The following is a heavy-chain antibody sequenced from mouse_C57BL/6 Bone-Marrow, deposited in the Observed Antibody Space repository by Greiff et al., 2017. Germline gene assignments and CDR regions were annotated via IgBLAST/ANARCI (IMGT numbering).Heavy chain of an antibody. CDR3: ADLYYYGSSYWYFDV. V-gene: IGHV5-17*01. CDR2: ISSGSSTI. J-gene: IGHJ1*03. CDR1: GFTFSDYG. D-gene: IGHD1-1*01. Sequence: DVQLVESGGGLVKPGGSLKLSCAASGFTFSDYGMHWVRQAPEKGLEWVAYISSGSSTIYYAATVKGRFSISRDNAKNTLFLQMTSLRSEDTAMYYCADLYYYGSSYWYFDVWGTGTTVTVSS.